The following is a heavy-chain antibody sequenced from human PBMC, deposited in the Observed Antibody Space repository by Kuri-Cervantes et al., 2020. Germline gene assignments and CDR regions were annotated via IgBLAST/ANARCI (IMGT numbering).Heavy chain of an antibody. V-gene: IGHV3-48*04. Sequence: GGSLRLSCAASGFTFSSYSMNWVRQAPGKGLEWVSYISSSGSTIYYADSVKGRFTISRDNAKNSLYLQMNSLRAEDTAVYYCAKEDYIVVLYYFDYWGQGTLVTVSS. CDR1: GFTFSSYS. J-gene: IGHJ4*02. CDR2: ISSSGSTI. D-gene: IGHD5-12*01. CDR3: AKEDYIVVLYYFDY.